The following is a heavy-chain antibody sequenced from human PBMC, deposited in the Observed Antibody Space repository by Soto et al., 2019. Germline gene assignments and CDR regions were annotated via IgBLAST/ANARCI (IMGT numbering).Heavy chain of an antibody. J-gene: IGHJ4*02. CDR2: IIPIFGTA. Sequence: VQVPCKASGGTFSSYAISWVGQAAGEGGEWMGGIIPIFGTANYAQKFQGRVTITADESTSTAYMELSSLRSEDTAVYYCARRPYSSPFAYFDYWGQGTLCTVSS. CDR3: ARRPYSSPFAYFDY. CDR1: GGTFSSYA. D-gene: IGHD6-6*01. V-gene: IGHV1-69*13.